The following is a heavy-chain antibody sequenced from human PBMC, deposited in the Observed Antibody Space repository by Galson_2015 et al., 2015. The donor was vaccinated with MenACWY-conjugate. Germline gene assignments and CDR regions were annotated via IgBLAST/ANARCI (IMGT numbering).Heavy chain of an antibody. Sequence: SLRLSCAASGFTFSNAWMTWVRQAPGKGLEWVGRIKSKTHSGTPDYAAPVNGRFTISRDDSRNTVYLEMNGLGAEDTGLYYCTTDYFGQYFFDSWGQGTPVTVSS. CDR3: TTDYFGQYFFDS. D-gene: IGHD2/OR15-2a*01. CDR2: IKSKTHSGTP. CDR1: GFTFSNAW. J-gene: IGHJ4*02. V-gene: IGHV3-15*01.